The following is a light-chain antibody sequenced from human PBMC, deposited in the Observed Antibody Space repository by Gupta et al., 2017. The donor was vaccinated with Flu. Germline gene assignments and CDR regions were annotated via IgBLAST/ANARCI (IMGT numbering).Light chain of an antibody. Sequence: SSELTQDPAVSVALGQTVRITCQGDSLRSYYASWYQQKPGQAPLLVIYGKNNRPSGIPDRFSGSTSGNTASLTITGSQAEDEADYYCNSRDSSGSHWVFGGGTKLTVL. CDR2: GKN. V-gene: IGLV3-19*01. CDR3: NSRDSSGSHWV. J-gene: IGLJ3*02. CDR1: SLRSYY.